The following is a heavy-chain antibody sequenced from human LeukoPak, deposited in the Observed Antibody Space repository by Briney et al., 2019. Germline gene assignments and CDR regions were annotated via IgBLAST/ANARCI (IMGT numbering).Heavy chain of an antibody. CDR3: ARASRGYGSGSYYNVHDY. D-gene: IGHD3-10*01. J-gene: IGHJ4*02. CDR2: INHSGST. CDR1: GGSFSGYY. Sequence: SGTLSLTCAVYGGSFSGYYWSWIRQPPGKGLEWIGEINHSGSTNYNPSLKSRVTISVDTSKNQFSLKLSSVTAADTAVYYCARASRGYGSGSYYNVHDYWGQGTLVTVSS. V-gene: IGHV4-34*01.